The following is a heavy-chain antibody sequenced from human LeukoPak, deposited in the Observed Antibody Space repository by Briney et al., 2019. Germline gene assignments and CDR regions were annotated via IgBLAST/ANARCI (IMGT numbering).Heavy chain of an antibody. J-gene: IGHJ4*02. CDR1: GFTFSTYW. V-gene: IGHV3-7*01. D-gene: IGHD3-10*01. CDR3: ARSRIGDY. CDR2: IKQDGSEK. Sequence: GGSLRLSCKVSGFTFSTYWMTWVRQAPGKGLEWVANIKQDGSEKYYVDSVKGRFTISRDNAKNSLYLQMSSLRAEDTAVYYWARSRIGDYWGQGTLVTVSS.